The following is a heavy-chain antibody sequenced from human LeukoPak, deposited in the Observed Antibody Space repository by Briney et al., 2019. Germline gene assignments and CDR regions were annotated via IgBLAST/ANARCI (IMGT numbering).Heavy chain of an antibody. CDR2: INPNSGGT. CDR3: ARVIDSSSWTFDY. Sequence: ASVKVSCKASGYTFTGYYMHWVRQAPGQGLEWMGWINPNSGGTNYAQKFQGRVTMTRDTSISTACMELSRLRSDDMAVYYCARVIDSSSWTFDYWGQGTLVTVSS. V-gene: IGHV1-2*02. D-gene: IGHD6-13*01. CDR1: GYTFTGYY. J-gene: IGHJ4*02.